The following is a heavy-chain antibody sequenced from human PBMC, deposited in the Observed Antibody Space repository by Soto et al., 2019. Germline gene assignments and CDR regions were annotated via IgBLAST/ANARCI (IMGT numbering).Heavy chain of an antibody. CDR3: AREDYYYDSSGYSYYFDY. V-gene: IGHV3-33*01. D-gene: IGHD3-22*01. J-gene: IGHJ4*02. CDR2: IWYDGSNK. Sequence: QVQLVESGGGVVQPGRSLRLACAASGFTFSSYGMHWVRQAPGKGLEWAAVIWYDGSNKYYADSVKGRFTISRDNSKNTLYLQMNSLRAEDTAVYYCAREDYYYDSSGYSYYFDYWGPGTLVTVSS. CDR1: GFTFSSYG.